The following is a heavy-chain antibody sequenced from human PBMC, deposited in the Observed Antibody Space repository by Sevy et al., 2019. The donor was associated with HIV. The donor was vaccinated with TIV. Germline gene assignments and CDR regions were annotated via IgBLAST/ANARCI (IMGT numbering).Heavy chain of an antibody. CDR2: IFQTGGDK. V-gene: IGHV3-7*02. CDR3: ARGSTGNGWQVDY. J-gene: IGHJ4*02. Sequence: GESLKISCAASGFIFTYYLMTWFRHTPERGLGWVATIFQTGGDKYYVDSVKGRFTISRDNAKKSLYLQMNDLRAEDTAVYYCARGSTGNGWQVDYWGQGTLVTVSS. D-gene: IGHD6-19*01. CDR1: GFIFTYYL.